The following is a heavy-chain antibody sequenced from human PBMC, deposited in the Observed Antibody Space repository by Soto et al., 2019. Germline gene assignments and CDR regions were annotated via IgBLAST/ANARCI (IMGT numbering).Heavy chain of an antibody. V-gene: IGHV3-74*01. Sequence: GSLRLSCVASGFTFRSYWMHWVRQAPGEGPMWVSRINGDASNTTYADSVKGRFTISRDNAKNTVYLQINSLRVEDTAVYYCARDYPYYYDTRGYFPFLHWGQGTPVTVSS. CDR2: INGDASNT. CDR1: GFTFRSYW. J-gene: IGHJ4*02. CDR3: ARDYPYYYDTRGYFPFLH. D-gene: IGHD3-22*01.